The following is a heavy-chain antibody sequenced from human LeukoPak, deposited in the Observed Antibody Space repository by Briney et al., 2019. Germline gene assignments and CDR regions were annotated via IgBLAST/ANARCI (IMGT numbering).Heavy chain of an antibody. D-gene: IGHD3-22*01. J-gene: IGHJ4*02. CDR3: ARDYPPPYYYDSSGYFDY. V-gene: IGHV4-38-2*02. Sequence: KTSETLSLTCTVSGYSISSGYYWGWIRQPPGKGLEWIGSIYHSGSTYYNPSLKSRVTISVDTSKNQFSLKLSSVTAADTAVYYCARDYPPPYYYDSSGYFDYWGQGTLVTVSS. CDR2: IYHSGST. CDR1: GYSISSGYY.